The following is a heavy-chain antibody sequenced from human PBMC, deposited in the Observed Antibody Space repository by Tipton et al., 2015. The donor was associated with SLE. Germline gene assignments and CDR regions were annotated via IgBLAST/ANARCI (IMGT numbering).Heavy chain of an antibody. CDR3: ARHCQLYSFVY. D-gene: IGHD5-24*01. CDR2: VSYSGST. Sequence: TLSLTCTVSGSSITSRSYYWGWIRQPPGKGLEWIGSVSYSGSTYYNSSLKSRVTISLDTSKNQFSLKLSSVTAADTAVYYCARHCQLYSFVYWGQGTLVTVSS. CDR1: GSSITSRSYY. J-gene: IGHJ4*02. V-gene: IGHV4-39*07.